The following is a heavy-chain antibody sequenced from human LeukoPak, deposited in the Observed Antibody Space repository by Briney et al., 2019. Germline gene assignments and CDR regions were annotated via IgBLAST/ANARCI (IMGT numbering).Heavy chain of an antibody. J-gene: IGHJ4*02. CDR2: ISSSGSTI. CDR1: GFTFSSYE. V-gene: IGHV3-48*03. CDR3: ARELQYYYDSSGYHDY. D-gene: IGHD3-22*01. Sequence: SGGSLRLSCAASGFTFSSYEMNWVRQAPGKGLEWVSYISSSGSTIYYADSVKGRFTISRDNAKNSLYLQMNSLRAEDTAVYYCARELQYYYDSSGYHDYWGQGTLVTVSS.